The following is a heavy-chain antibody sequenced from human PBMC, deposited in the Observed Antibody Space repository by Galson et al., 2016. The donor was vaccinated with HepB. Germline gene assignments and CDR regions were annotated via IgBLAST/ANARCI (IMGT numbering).Heavy chain of an antibody. CDR2: INPSGGST. Sequence: SVKVSCKASGYTFTSYYMHWVRQAPGQGLEWMGIINPSGGSTGYAQKFQGRVTMTRNTSISTAYMEMSSLRSEDTSVYYCARVMDSSGGSCYSWNYAFDIWGQGTMVTVSS. J-gene: IGHJ3*02. D-gene: IGHD2-15*01. CDR1: GYTFTSYY. V-gene: IGHV1-46*01. CDR3: ARVMDSSGGSCYSWNYAFDI.